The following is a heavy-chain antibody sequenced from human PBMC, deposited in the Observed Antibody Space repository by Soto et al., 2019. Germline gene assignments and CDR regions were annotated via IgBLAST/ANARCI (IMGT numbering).Heavy chain of an antibody. V-gene: IGHV1-18*01. CDR1: GYTFTNYG. Sequence: QVQLVQSGAEVRKPGASVTVSCKASGYTFTNYGIRWVRQAPGQGPEWMGWVTGYDGNANYEQRFQGRVTMTTDTSTNTAYMDLRRLSSDDTAGYYCARTTHEEPTFDYWGQGTLVTVSS. CDR3: ARTTHEEPTFDY. CDR2: VTGYDGNA. D-gene: IGHD1-26*01. J-gene: IGHJ4*02.